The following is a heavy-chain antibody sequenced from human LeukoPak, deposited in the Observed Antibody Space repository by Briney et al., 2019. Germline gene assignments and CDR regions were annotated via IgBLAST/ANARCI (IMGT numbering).Heavy chain of an antibody. CDR1: GYTFTSYG. V-gene: IGHV1-18*01. Sequence: VASVKVSCKASGYTFTSYGISWVRQAPGQGLEWMGWISAYNGNTNYAQKLQGRVTMTTDTSTSTAHMELRSLRSDDTAVYYCARDTSGVVVPAAYDYWGQGTLVTVSS. D-gene: IGHD2-2*01. J-gene: IGHJ4*02. CDR3: ARDTSGVVVPAAYDY. CDR2: ISAYNGNT.